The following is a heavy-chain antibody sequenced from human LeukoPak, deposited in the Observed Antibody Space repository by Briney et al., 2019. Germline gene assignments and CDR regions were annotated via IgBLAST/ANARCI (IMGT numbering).Heavy chain of an antibody. J-gene: IGHJ4*02. CDR3: AKSSYYDSSGYYREYYFDH. Sequence: GGSLRLSCAASGFTFSDYAMNWVRQAPGKGLEWVSSISGGGGSTNSADSVKGRFTISRDNSKNTLYLQMNSLRAEDTAVYYCAKSSYYDSSGYYREYYFDHWGQGTLVTVSS. V-gene: IGHV3-23*01. CDR2: ISGGGGST. D-gene: IGHD3-22*01. CDR1: GFTFSDYA.